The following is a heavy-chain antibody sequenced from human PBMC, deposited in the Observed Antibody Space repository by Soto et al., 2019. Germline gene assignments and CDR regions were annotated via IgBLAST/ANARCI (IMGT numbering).Heavy chain of an antibody. D-gene: IGHD3-16*01. V-gene: IGHV3-30*18. CDR1: GFTFSSYG. Sequence: PGGSLRLSCAASGFTFSSYGMHWVRQAPGKGLEWVAVISYDGSNKYYADSVKGRFTISRDNSKNTLYLQMNSLRAEDTAVYYCAKDLGPFVKRSRHYYGMDVWCQALTVTVS. CDR3: AKDLGPFVKRSRHYYGMDV. CDR2: ISYDGSNK. J-gene: IGHJ6*02.